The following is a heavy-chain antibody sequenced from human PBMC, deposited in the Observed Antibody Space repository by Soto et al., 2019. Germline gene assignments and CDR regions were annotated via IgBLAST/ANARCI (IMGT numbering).Heavy chain of an antibody. D-gene: IGHD3-9*01. J-gene: IGHJ4*02. CDR3: VGHYDILNEGYFDY. CDR1: GGSISSSSYY. V-gene: IGHV4-39*06. Sequence: SETLSLTCTVSGGSISSSSYYWGWIRQPPGKGLEWIGSIYYSGSTYYNTSLKSRVTISVDTSKNQYTLKQNSVTAAVTAVYYCVGHYDILNEGYFDYWGQGTLVTVSS. CDR2: IYYSGST.